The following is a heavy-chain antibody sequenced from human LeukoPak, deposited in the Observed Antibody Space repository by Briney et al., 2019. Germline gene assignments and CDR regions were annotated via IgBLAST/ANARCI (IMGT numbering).Heavy chain of an antibody. J-gene: IGHJ4*02. Sequence: SETLSLTCAVYGGSFSGYYWSWIRQPPGKGLEWIGEINHSGSTNYNPSLKSRVTISVDTSKNQFSLKLSSATAADTAVYYCARGLYVGATTSFYLWGQGTLVTVSS. V-gene: IGHV4-34*01. D-gene: IGHD1-26*01. CDR2: INHSGST. CDR1: GGSFSGYY. CDR3: ARGLYVGATTSFYL.